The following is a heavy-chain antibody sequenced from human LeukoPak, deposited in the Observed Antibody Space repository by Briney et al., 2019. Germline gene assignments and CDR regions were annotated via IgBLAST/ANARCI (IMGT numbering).Heavy chain of an antibody. Sequence: GGSLRLSCAASGFTFSSYAMSWVRQAPGKGLEWVSAISGSGGSTYYADSVKGRFTISRDNSKNTLYLQMNSPRAEDTAVYYCAKGSDFWSGYYREWGQGTLVTVSS. CDR1: GFTFSSYA. CDR2: ISGSGGST. CDR3: AKGSDFWSGYYRE. V-gene: IGHV3-23*01. J-gene: IGHJ4*02. D-gene: IGHD3-3*01.